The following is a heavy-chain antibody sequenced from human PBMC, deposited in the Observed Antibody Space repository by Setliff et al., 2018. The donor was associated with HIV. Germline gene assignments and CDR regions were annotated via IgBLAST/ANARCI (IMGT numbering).Heavy chain of an antibody. Sequence: PSETLSLTCSVSGDSLGSYYWSWIRQPPGKGLEWIGYIYHSGNSNSNPSLKSRVTISGDTSKNQLSLKLSSVTAADTAVYYCARAQTDYYGMDVWGQGTTVTAP. CDR2: IYHSGNS. J-gene: IGHJ6*02. V-gene: IGHV4-59*01. CDR3: ARAQTDYYGMDV. CDR1: GDSLGSYY.